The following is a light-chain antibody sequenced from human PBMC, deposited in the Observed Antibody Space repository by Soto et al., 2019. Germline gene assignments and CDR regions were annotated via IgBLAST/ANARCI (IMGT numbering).Light chain of an antibody. CDR2: DNN. CDR1: SSNIGNNY. J-gene: IGLJ2*01. CDR3: ATWDGSLPGEV. Sequence: QSVLTQSPSVSAAPGQTVTISCSGSSSNIGNNYVSWYQQLLGTAPKLLIYDNNKRPSGIPDRFSGSKSGTSGTLEITGLQTGDEADYYCATWDGSLPGEVFGGGTKLTVL. V-gene: IGLV1-51*01.